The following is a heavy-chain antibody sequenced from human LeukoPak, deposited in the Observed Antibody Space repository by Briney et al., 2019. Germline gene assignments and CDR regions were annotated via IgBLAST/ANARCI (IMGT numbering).Heavy chain of an antibody. J-gene: IGHJ4*02. CDR1: GFTFSSYS. D-gene: IGHD3-3*01. V-gene: IGHV3-21*01. Sequence: GGSLRLSCAASGFTFSSYSINLVRQAPGKGLEWVSPISSSSSSIYYADSVKGRFTISRDNAKNSLYLQMNSLRAEDTAVYYCARDTYYDFWSGYSNLGSYWGQGTLVTVSS. CDR3: ARDTYYDFWSGYSNLGSY. CDR2: ISSSSSSI.